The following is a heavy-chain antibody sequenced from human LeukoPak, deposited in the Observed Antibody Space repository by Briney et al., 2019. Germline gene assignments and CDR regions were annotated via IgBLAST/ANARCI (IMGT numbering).Heavy chain of an antibody. V-gene: IGHV3-74*01. J-gene: IGHJ4*02. CDR1: GFTFRNHW. CDR3: VIDLGDYNDF. Sequence: GGSLRLSCAASGFTFRNHWMHWVRQAPGKGLEWISYANNDGSRTDYADSVKGRFTISRDNAQNTLYLQMSSLRADDTAVYYCVIDLGDYNDFWGQGTLVSVSS. D-gene: IGHD3-16*02. CDR2: ANNDGSRT.